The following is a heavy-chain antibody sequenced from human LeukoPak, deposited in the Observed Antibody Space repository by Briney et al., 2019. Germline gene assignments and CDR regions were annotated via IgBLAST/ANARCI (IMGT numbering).Heavy chain of an antibody. CDR3: ARERASCGGDCNDY. CDR2: MTGGGETI. V-gene: IGHV3-48*03. CDR1: GFTFSRYA. J-gene: IGHJ4*02. D-gene: IGHD2-21*02. Sequence: GGSLRLSCAASGFTFSRYAMNWVRQAPGKLLEWVSYMTGGGETIFYDNSVKARFTVSRDNARTSLYLQMNSLRAEDTAVYYCARERASCGGDCNDYWGQGNLVAISS.